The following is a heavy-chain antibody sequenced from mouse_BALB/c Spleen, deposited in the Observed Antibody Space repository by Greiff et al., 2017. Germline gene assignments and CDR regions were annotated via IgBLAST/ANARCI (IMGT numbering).Heavy chain of an antibody. CDR3: ARGGFGYGSSFDY. Sequence: VQLKESGPELVKPGASVKISCKASGYSFTGYFMNWVMQSHGKSLEWIGRINPYNGDTFYNQKFKGKATLTVDKSSSTAHMELRSLASEDSAVYYCARGGFGYGSSFDYWGQGTTLTVSA. J-gene: IGHJ2*01. CDR1: GYSFTGYF. CDR2: INPYNGDT. D-gene: IGHD1-1*01. V-gene: IGHV1-20*02.